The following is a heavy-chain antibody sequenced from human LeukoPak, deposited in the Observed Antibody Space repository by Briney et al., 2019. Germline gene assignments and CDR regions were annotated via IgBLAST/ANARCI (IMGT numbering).Heavy chain of an antibody. CDR3: AKSAQRYSYGYPLDY. V-gene: IGHV3-30*18. D-gene: IGHD5-18*01. J-gene: IGHJ4*02. CDR1: GFTFSSYG. CDR2: ISYDGSNK. Sequence: GGSLRLSCAASGFTFSSYGMHWVRQAPGKGLEWVAVISYDGSNKYYADSMKGRFTISRDNSKNTLYLQMNSLRAEDTAVYYCAKSAQRYSYGYPLDYWGQGTLVTVSS.